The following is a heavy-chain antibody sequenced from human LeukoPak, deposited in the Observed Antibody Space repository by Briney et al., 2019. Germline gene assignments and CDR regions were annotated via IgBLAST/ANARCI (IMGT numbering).Heavy chain of an antibody. D-gene: IGHD3-10*01. Sequence: PGGSLRLSCAASGFTFSSYAMSWVRQAPGKGLEWVSAISGSGGSTYYADSVKGRFTISRDNSKNTLYLQMNSLRAEDTAVYYCAKSSGFRVFGQNCFDYWGQGTLVTVSS. V-gene: IGHV3-23*01. CDR1: GFTFSSYA. J-gene: IGHJ4*02. CDR3: AKSSGFRVFGQNCFDY. CDR2: ISGSGGST.